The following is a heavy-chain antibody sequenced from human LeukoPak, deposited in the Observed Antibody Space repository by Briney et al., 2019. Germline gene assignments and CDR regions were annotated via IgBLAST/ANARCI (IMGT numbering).Heavy chain of an antibody. J-gene: IGHJ4*02. V-gene: IGHV3-23*01. CDR1: GFTFSSYA. CDR3: AKGRYYYDSSGYWQFDY. D-gene: IGHD3-22*01. Sequence: QPGGSLRLSCAASGFTFSSYAMSWVRQAPGKGLERVSGISGSGGSTYYADSVKGRFTISRDNSKNTLYLQMNSLRAEDTAVYYCAKGRYYYDSSGYWQFDYWGQGTLVTVSS. CDR2: ISGSGGST.